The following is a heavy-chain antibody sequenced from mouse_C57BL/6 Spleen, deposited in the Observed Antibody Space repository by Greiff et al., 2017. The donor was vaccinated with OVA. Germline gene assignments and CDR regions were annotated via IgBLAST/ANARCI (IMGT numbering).Heavy chain of an antibody. Sequence: QVQLQQSGAELAKPGASVKLSCKASGYTFTSYWMHWVKQRPGQGLEWIGYINPSSGYTKYNQKFKDKATLTADKASSTAYMQLSSLTYEDSAGYYCAREASSDYFDYWGQGTTLTVSS. CDR1: GYTFTSYW. J-gene: IGHJ2*01. CDR2: INPSSGYT. V-gene: IGHV1-7*01. CDR3: AREASSDYFDY.